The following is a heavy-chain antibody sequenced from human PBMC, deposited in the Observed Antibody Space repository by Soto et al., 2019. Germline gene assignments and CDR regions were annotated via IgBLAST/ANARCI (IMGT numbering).Heavy chain of an antibody. CDR2: IWYDGSNK. V-gene: IGHV3-33*01. CDR1: GFTFSSYG. Sequence: LRLSCAASGFTFSSYGMHWVRQAPGKGLAWVAVIWYDGSNKYYADSVKVRFTISRDKSKNTLYLQMNSLRAEDTAVYYCARNGYSSGWYVSGAEYFQHWGQGTLVTVSS. J-gene: IGHJ1*01. CDR3: ARNGYSSGWYVSGAEYFQH. D-gene: IGHD6-19*01.